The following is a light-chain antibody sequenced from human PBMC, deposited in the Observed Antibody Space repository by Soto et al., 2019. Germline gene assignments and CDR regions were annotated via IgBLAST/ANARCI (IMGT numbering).Light chain of an antibody. CDR2: GIS. Sequence: AIQMAQSPSSLSASVGDTVTFTCRASQAIRNDLGWFQQRPGKPPKLLIYGISILQTGVPSRFSGSGSGTDFTLSISGLQAEDVAVYYCQEYSNSPYTFGQGTKLEI. CDR1: QAIRND. CDR3: QEYSNSPYT. V-gene: IGKV1-6*01. J-gene: IGKJ2*01.